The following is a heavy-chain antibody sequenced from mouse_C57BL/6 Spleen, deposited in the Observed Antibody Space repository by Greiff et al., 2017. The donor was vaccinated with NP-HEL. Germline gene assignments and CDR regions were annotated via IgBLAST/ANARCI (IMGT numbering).Heavy chain of an antibody. Sequence: EVQLQQSGPELVKPGASVKISCKASGYTFTDYYMNWVKQSHGKSLEWIGDINPNNGGTSYNQKFKGKATLTVDKSSSTAYMELRSLTSEDSAVYYCARLGDYDPAYWGQGTLVTVSA. CDR2: INPNNGGT. D-gene: IGHD2-4*01. CDR1: GYTFTDYY. J-gene: IGHJ3*01. CDR3: ARLGDYDPAY. V-gene: IGHV1-26*01.